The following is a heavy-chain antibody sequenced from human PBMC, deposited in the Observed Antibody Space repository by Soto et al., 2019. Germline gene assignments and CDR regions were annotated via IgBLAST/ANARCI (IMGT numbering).Heavy chain of an antibody. D-gene: IGHD6-19*01. CDR2: IIPIFGTA. V-gene: IGHV1-69*01. CDR3: ARVGGGRWLVKDWYFDL. Sequence: QVQLVQSGAEVKKPGSSVKVSCKASGGTFSSYAISWVRQAPGQGLEWMGGIIPIFGTANYAQKFQGRVTITADESTSTADMELSSLRSEETAVYYCARVGGGRWLVKDWYFDLWGRGTLVTVSS. J-gene: IGHJ2*01. CDR1: GGTFSSYA.